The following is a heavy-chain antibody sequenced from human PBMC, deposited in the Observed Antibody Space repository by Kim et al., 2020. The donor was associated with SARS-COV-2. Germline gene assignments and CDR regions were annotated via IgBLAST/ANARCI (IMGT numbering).Heavy chain of an antibody. V-gene: IGHV3-23*01. CDR1: GFTFTSSA. Sequence: GGSLRLSCVASGFTFTSSAMSWVRQSPVKGLEWVASINNGGNPFYANSVTGRFTISRDITKDTLYLQMNSLRADDTALYYCAKDHPSNGWPAFYSCGQGT. D-gene: IGHD6-19*01. CDR2: INNGGNP. CDR3: AKDHPSNGWPAFYS. J-gene: IGHJ4*02.